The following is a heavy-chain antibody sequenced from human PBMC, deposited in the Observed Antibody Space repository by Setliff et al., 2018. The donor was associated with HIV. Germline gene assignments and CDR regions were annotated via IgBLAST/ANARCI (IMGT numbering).Heavy chain of an antibody. V-gene: IGHV4-38-2*01. CDR1: GYAITSGFY. D-gene: IGHD4-17*01. Sequence: SETLSLTCAVSGYAITSGFYWGWIRQSPGKGLEWIGSIYHSGSTQYNPSLKSRVTISVDTPKNQFSLKLSSVTAADTAVYYCASSPAWRSDYGLHTFDYWGQGTLVTVSS. CDR2: IYHSGST. CDR3: ASSPAWRSDYGLHTFDY. J-gene: IGHJ4*02.